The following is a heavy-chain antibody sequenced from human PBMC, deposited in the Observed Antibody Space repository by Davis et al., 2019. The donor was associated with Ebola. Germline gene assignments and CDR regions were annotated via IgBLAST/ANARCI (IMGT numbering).Heavy chain of an antibody. D-gene: IGHD3-9*01. V-gene: IGHV1-2*02. J-gene: IGHJ4*02. CDR2: INPNSGGT. CDR1: GYTFTGYY. CDR3: ARVRSGNYDILTGYPLAFDY. Sequence: ASVKVSCKASGYTFTGYYMHWVRQAPGQGLEWMGWINPNSGGTNYAQKFQGRVTMTRDTSISTAYMELSRLRSDDTAVYYCARVRSGNYDILTGYPLAFDYWGQGTLVTVSS.